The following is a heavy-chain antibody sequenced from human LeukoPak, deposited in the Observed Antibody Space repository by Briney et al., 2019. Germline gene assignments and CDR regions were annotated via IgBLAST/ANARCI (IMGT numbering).Heavy chain of an antibody. Sequence: SETLSLTCIVSGDFINTNTYYWGWIRQPPGEGLEWIGSIYYTGSTYYNPSLKSRVTISVDTSKNQFSLKLTSVTAADTAMYYCASHYDILTGYEYWGQGTLVTVSS. J-gene: IGHJ4*02. D-gene: IGHD3-9*01. CDR3: ASHYDILTGYEY. CDR2: IYYTGST. V-gene: IGHV4-39*01. CDR1: GDFINTNTYY.